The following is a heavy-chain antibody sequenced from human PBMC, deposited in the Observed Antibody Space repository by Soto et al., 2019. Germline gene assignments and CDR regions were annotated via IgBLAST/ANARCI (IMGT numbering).Heavy chain of an antibody. CDR3: SSPPSGSYGDDSDY. CDR1: GFSFSDSA. D-gene: IGHD1-26*01. J-gene: IGHJ4*02. V-gene: IGHV3-73*01. Sequence: EVQLVESGGGWVQPGGSLKLSCSGSGFSFSDSAIHWVLQASGQGLEWVVCIRDKATHYGTAYAVSVRGRFTISRDDSETTAYLQMNSLKTEDTAVYYCSSPPSGSYGDDSDYCGQGTLVTVSS. CDR2: IRDKATHYGT.